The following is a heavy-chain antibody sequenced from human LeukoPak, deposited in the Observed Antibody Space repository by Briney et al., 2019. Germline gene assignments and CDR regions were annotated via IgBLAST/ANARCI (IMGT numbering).Heavy chain of an antibody. CDR2: IYSGGRT. D-gene: IGHD6-19*01. J-gene: IGHJ4*02. CDR1: GFTVSSNY. Sequence: PGGSLRLSCAASGFTVSSNYMSWVRQAPGKGLEWVSVIYSGGRTYYADSVKGRFTISRDNSKNTLYLQMNSLRAEDTAVYYCARKGQSGAGTLTFVYWGQGTLVSVSS. CDR3: ARKGQSGAGTLTFVY. V-gene: IGHV3-53*01.